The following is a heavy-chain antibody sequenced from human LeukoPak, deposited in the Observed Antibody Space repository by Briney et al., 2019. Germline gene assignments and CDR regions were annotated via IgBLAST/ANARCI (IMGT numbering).Heavy chain of an antibody. Sequence: RASVKVSCKASGYTFTSYGISWVRQAPGQGREWMGWISAYNGNTNYAQKLQGRVTMTTDTSTSTAYMELRSLRSDDTAVYYCARDFRITMVRGVIIRKTPFDYWGQGTLVTVSS. V-gene: IGHV1-18*01. D-gene: IGHD3-10*01. CDR1: GYTFTSYG. CDR2: ISAYNGNT. CDR3: ARDFRITMVRGVIIRKTPFDY. J-gene: IGHJ4*02.